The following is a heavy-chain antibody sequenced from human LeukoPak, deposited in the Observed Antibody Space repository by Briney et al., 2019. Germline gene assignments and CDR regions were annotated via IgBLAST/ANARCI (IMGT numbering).Heavy chain of an antibody. CDR2: IKSKTDGGTT. CDR3: AKQITAAGTPNWFDP. D-gene: IGHD6-13*01. Sequence: PGGFLRLSCAASGFTFSNAWMSWVRQAPGKGLEWVGRIKSKTDGGTTDYAAPVKGRFTISRADSKNTLYLQMNSLRAEDTAVYYCAKQITAAGTPNWFDPWGQGTLVTVSS. V-gene: IGHV3-15*01. CDR1: GFTFSNAW. J-gene: IGHJ5*02.